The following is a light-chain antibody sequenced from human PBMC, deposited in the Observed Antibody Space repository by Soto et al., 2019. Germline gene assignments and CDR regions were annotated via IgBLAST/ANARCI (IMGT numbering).Light chain of an antibody. J-gene: IGKJ1*01. CDR3: QQYHTSPLM. Sequence: EIVLTQSPGTLSLSPGERATLAFRASQSVRSNYLAWYQQKPGQAPRLLIYGASSRATGIPDRFSGSGSGTDFTLTISRLEPEDLAVYYCQQYHTSPLMFGQGTKVDIK. CDR1: QSVRSNY. CDR2: GAS. V-gene: IGKV3-20*01.